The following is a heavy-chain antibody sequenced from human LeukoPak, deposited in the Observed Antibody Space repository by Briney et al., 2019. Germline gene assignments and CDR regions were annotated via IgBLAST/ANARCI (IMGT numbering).Heavy chain of an antibody. J-gene: IGHJ4*02. V-gene: IGHV3-23*01. CDR3: AKDSLDTAMVLYFDY. CDR1: GFTFSSYA. D-gene: IGHD5-18*01. Sequence: GGSLRLSCAASGFTFSSYAMSWVRQAPGKGLEWVSAISGSGGSTYYADSVKGRFTISRGNSKNTLYLQMNSLRAEDTAVYYCAKDSLDTAMVLYFDYWGQGTLVTVSS. CDR2: ISGSGGST.